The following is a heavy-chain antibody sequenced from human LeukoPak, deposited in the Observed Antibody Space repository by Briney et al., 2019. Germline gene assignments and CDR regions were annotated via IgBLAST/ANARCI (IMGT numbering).Heavy chain of an antibody. D-gene: IGHD2-2*02. V-gene: IGHV1-8*03. J-gene: IGHJ3*02. Sequence: GVSVKVSCKASGYTFTNYDINWVRQATGQGLEWMGWMNPNSANTGYSQKFQGRVAFTRDTSISTAYMELSSLRSEDTAVYFCAGATVVAGYCTTTRCYKPFDIWGQGTMVTVSS. CDR3: AGATVVAGYCTTTRCYKPFDI. CDR2: MNPNSANT. CDR1: GYTFTNYD.